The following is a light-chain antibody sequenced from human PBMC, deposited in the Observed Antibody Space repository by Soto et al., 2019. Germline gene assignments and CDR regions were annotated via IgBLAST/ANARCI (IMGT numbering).Light chain of an antibody. CDR3: MQALQTPRT. J-gene: IGKJ1*01. Sequence: DIVMTQSPLSLPVTPGEAASISCRSSQSLLHSNGYNFLDWYLQKPGQSPQLLIYLGSNRASGVPDRFSGSGSGTDFTLKISRVEAEDVGVYYCMQALQTPRTFGQGTKV. V-gene: IGKV2-28*01. CDR1: QSLLHSNGYNF. CDR2: LGS.